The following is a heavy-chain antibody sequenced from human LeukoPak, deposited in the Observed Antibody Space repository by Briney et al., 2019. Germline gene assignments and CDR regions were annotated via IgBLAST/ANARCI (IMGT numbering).Heavy chain of an antibody. Sequence: GSSVRLFCAVSGFTFSSCAVHWLRQARGKGLEWVAVISYDGSNIYYADPVKGRFTIHRDNYKNALYLQMNSLRAEDRAVYHCARDGMVRGVIIRYYYYYYYMDVWGKGTTVTVSS. V-gene: IGHV3-30*01. CDR3: ARDGMVRGVIIRYYYYYYYMDV. J-gene: IGHJ6*03. D-gene: IGHD3-10*01. CDR2: ISYDGSNI. CDR1: GFTFSSCA.